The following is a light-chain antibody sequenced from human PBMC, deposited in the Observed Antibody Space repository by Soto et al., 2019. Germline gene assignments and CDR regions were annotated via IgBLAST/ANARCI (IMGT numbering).Light chain of an antibody. CDR3: QHGGA. V-gene: IGKV3-11*01. CDR1: QSISSY. J-gene: IGKJ3*01. CDR2: DAS. Sequence: EIVLTQSPATXXXXPXXXXTXXCRAXQSISSYLAWYQQKPGQAPRLLIYDASSRATGIPARFSGSGSGTDFTLTISSLEPDDFAVYYCQHGGAFGPGTKVDIK.